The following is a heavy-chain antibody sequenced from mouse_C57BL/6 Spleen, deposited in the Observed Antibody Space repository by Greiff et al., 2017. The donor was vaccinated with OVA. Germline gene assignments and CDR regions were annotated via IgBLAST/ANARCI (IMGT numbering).Heavy chain of an antibody. CDR2: INPSNGGT. CDR1: GYTFTSYW. D-gene: IGHD1-1*01. J-gene: IGHJ3*01. Sequence: VQLQQPGTELVKPGASVKLSCKASGYTFTSYWMHWVKQRPGQGLEWIGNINPSNGGTNYNEKFKGKATLTADKSSSTAYMQLSSLTSEDSAVYFCASSGDYYGSRAFAYWGQGTLVTVSA. V-gene: IGHV1-53*01. CDR3: ASSGDYYGSRAFAY.